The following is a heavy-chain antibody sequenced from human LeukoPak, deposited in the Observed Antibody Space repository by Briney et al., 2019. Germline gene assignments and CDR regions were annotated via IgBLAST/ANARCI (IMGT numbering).Heavy chain of an antibody. CDR2: ISLSGVT. CDR3: SRESGAFSPFGY. D-gene: IGHD1-26*01. Sequence: SGTLSFTCGASGGSISCTNWWSWVRQPPGQGLEWIGEISLSGVTNYNPSLKSRVTMSLDRSKNHLSLTLTSVTAADTAVYYCSRESGAFSPFGYWGQGTLVTVSS. CDR1: GGSISCTNW. V-gene: IGHV4-4*02. J-gene: IGHJ4*02.